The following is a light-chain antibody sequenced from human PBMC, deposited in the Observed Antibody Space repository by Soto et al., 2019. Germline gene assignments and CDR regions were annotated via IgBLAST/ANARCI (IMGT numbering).Light chain of an antibody. CDR1: QSIGSTY. CDR2: GAS. V-gene: IGKV3-20*01. Sequence: EIVLTQSPGTLSLAPGERATLSCRASQSIGSTYLAWYQQKPGQAPRLIIYGASTRAPGVPDRFSGSGSGTDVTLTISTLEPEDFAVYYCQQYSSSPRTFGQGTKVEVK. CDR3: QQYSSSPRT. J-gene: IGKJ1*01.